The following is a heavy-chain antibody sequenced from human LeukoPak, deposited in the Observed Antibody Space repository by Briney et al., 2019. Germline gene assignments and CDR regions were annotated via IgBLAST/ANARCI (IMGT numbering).Heavy chain of an antibody. CDR2: ISYDGSKR. CDR3: ARDVISRQMITLGLGF. Sequence: PGGSLRLSCVPSGFTFNSYGFYWVRQAPGKGLEWVAVISYDGSKRYYADSVKGRFTISRDTSNKTAYLEMNSLRVDDTAVYYCARDVISRQMITLGLGFWGQGTLVTVSS. CDR1: GFTFNSYG. V-gene: IGHV3-30*03. J-gene: IGHJ4*02. D-gene: IGHD1-20*01.